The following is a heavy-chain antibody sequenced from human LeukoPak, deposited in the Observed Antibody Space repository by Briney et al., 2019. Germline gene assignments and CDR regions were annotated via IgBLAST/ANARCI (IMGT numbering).Heavy chain of an antibody. J-gene: IGHJ4*02. Sequence: PGGSLRLSCAASGFTFNNAWMNWVRQAPGKGLEWVSRIKSKSDGGTTDYAAPVKGRFIISRDDSKNTLYLQMNSLKTEDTAVYFCATDGISEETATDYWGQGTLVTVSS. CDR1: GFTFNNAW. CDR3: ATDGISEETATDY. V-gene: IGHV3-15*01. D-gene: IGHD5-18*01. CDR2: IKSKSDGGTT.